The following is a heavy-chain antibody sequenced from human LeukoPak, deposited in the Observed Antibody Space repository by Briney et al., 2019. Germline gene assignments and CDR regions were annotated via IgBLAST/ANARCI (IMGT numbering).Heavy chain of an antibody. CDR2: TRSIARRYTT. D-gene: IGHD3-3*01. Sequence: GGSLRLTCAAYGVTLSDHLRDWVRQAPGKGLEWVGGTRSIARRYTTWMAESVKSRFAIARDDTKNSMYLQMNNLKTEDTAVYYCTRDGGVGDNTACDIWGQGTLVTVCS. CDR3: TRDGGVGDNTACDI. V-gene: IGHV3-72*01. CDR1: GVTLSDHL. J-gene: IGHJ3*02.